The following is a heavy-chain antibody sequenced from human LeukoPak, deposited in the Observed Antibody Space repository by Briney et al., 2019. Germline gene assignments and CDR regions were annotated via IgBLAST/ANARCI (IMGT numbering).Heavy chain of an antibody. CDR3: AKDHLPYYYDSSGYGAYAFDI. CDR2: ISSGGDTT. D-gene: IGHD3-22*01. CDR1: GFTFSSYT. V-gene: IGHV3-23*01. J-gene: IGHJ3*02. Sequence: PGGSLRLSCEASGFTFSSYTMTWVRQAPGKGLEWVSHISSGGDTTYYADSVKGRFTISRDNSKNTLYLQMNSLRAEDTAVYYCAKDHLPYYYDSSGYGAYAFDIWGQGTMVTVSS.